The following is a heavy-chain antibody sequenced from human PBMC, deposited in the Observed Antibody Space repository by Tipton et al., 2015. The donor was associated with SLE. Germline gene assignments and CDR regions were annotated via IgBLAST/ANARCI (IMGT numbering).Heavy chain of an antibody. J-gene: IGHJ6*03. CDR1: GGSFSGYY. CDR3: ARAPGPDRDYYCDYDMDV. CDR2: INHSGGT. Sequence: TLSLTCAVYGGSFSGYYWSWIRQPPGKGLEWIGEINHSGGTNYNPSPKSRVTISVDTSKNQFSLKLSSVTAADTAVYYCARAPGPDRDYYCDYDMDVWGKGTTVTVSS. V-gene: IGHV4-34*01. D-gene: IGHD2-2*01.